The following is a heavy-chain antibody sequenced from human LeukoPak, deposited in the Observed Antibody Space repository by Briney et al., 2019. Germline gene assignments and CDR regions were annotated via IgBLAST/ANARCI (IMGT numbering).Heavy chain of an antibody. CDR2: ISYDGSNK. Sequence: GGSLRLSCAASGFTFSSYGMHWVRQAPGKGLEWVAVISYDGSNKYYADSVKGRFTISRDNSKNTLYLQMNSLRAEDTAVYYCAKGGPATSHWGQGTLVTVSS. V-gene: IGHV3-30*18. CDR3: AKGGPATSH. D-gene: IGHD2-2*01. CDR1: GFTFSSYG. J-gene: IGHJ4*02.